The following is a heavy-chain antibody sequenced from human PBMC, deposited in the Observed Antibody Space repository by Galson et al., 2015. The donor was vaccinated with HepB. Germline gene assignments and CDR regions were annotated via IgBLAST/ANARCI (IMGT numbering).Heavy chain of an antibody. CDR2: INADNGYT. J-gene: IGHJ3*02. CDR3: AKDPWNDDVFEI. Sequence: SVKVSCKASGYTVTTFTMHWVRQAPGQRLEWMGRINADNGYTKPSQNFQGRVTITWDTSATTAYMELTSLKSTDTAVYYCAKDPWNDDVFEIWGQGTMVTVSS. CDR1: GYTVTTFT. V-gene: IGHV1-3*01. D-gene: IGHD1-1*01.